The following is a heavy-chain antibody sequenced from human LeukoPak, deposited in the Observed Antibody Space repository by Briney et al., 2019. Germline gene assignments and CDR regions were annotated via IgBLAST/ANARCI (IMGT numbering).Heavy chain of an antibody. V-gene: IGHV3-53*01. Sequence: GGSLRLSCAASGFTFSSHGMSWVRQAPGKGLEWVSFIYSDNTHYSDSVKGRFTISRDNSKNTPYLQMNSLRAEDTAVYYCARRAGAYSHPYDYWGQGTLVTVSS. CDR2: IYSDNT. D-gene: IGHD4/OR15-4a*01. CDR3: ARRAGAYSHPYDY. J-gene: IGHJ4*02. CDR1: GFTFSSHG.